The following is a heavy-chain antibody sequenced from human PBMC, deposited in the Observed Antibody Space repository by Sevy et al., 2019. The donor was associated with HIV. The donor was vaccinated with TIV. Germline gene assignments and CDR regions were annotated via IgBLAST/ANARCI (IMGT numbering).Heavy chain of an antibody. Sequence: ASVKVSCKASEGTFSSYAISWVRQAPGQGLEWMGGIIPIFGTANYAQKFQGRVTVTADESTSTAYMELSSLRSEDTAVYYCARGLIATRRGGGYYFDYWGQGTLVTVSS. V-gene: IGHV1-69*13. CDR2: IIPIFGTA. CDR3: ARGLIATRRGGGYYFDY. J-gene: IGHJ4*02. CDR1: EGTFSSYA. D-gene: IGHD6-6*01.